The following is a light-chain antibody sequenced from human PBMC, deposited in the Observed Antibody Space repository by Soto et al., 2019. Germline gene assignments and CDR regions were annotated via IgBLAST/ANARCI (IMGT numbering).Light chain of an antibody. J-gene: IGKJ4*01. CDR1: QEINFY. V-gene: IGKV1-33*01. Sequence: DIQLTQSPSSLSASVGDTVTIICQASQEINFYLNWYQQKPGKAPKLLIHDTSKLETEVPSRFSGSRSGTDFTLTISSLQPEDLATYHCQQYDNLPFTFGGGTKVEFK. CDR2: DTS. CDR3: QQYDNLPFT.